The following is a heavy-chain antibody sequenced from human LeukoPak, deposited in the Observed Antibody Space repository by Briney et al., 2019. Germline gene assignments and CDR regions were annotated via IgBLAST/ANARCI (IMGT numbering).Heavy chain of an antibody. Sequence: GGSLRLSRAASGVTFSSYSLNWVRQAPGQGLERVSSIISSISYIYYAESVKGRVTISRDNAKNSLYLQMNSLRAEDTAVYYCARGCGSASYSGYWGQGTLGTVSS. V-gene: IGHV3-21*01. J-gene: IGHJ4*02. D-gene: IGHD3-10*01. CDR3: ARGCGSASYSGY. CDR2: IISSISYI. CDR1: GVTFSSYS.